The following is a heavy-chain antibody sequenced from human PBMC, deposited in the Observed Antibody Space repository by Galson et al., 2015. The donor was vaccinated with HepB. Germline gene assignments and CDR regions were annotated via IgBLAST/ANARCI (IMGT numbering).Heavy chain of an antibody. V-gene: IGHV1-46*01. J-gene: IGHJ4*02. Sequence: SVKVSCKASGYTFTSYYMHWVRQAPGQGLEWMGIINPSGGSTSYAQKFQGRVTMTRDTSTSTVYMELSSLRSEDTAVYYCARDEDVLIAAAGPLGYWGQGTLVTVSS. CDR1: GYTFTSYY. D-gene: IGHD6-13*01. CDR2: INPSGGST. CDR3: ARDEDVLIAAAGPLGY.